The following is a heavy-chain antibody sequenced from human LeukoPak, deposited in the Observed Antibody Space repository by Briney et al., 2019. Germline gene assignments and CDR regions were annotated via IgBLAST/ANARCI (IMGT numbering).Heavy chain of an antibody. CDR2: ISYDGSNK. V-gene: IGHV3-30-3*01. D-gene: IGHD6-19*01. Sequence: GGALRLSCAASGFTFSSYAMHWVRRAPGKGLEWVAVISYDGSNKYYADSVKGRFTISRDNSKNTLYLQMNSLRAEDTAVYYCARKPVAGFYYYYYGMDVWGQGTTVTVSS. CDR3: ARKPVAGFYYYYYGMDV. J-gene: IGHJ6*02. CDR1: GFTFSSYA.